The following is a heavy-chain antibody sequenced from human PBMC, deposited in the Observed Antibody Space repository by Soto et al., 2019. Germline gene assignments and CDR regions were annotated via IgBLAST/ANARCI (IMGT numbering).Heavy chain of an antibody. Sequence: PGGSLRLSCAASGFTFSSYGMHWVRQAPGKGLEWVAVISYDGSNKYYADSVKGRFTISRDNSKNTLYLQMNSLRAEDTAVYYCAKVKDPEDPYHFDYWGQGTLVTVSS. V-gene: IGHV3-30*18. CDR3: AKVKDPEDPYHFDY. J-gene: IGHJ4*02. CDR2: ISYDGSNK. CDR1: GFTFSSYG.